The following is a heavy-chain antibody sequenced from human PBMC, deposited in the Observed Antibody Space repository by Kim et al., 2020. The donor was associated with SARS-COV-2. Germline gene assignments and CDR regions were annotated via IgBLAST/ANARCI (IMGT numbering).Heavy chain of an antibody. CDR2: INWNGGST. V-gene: IGHV3-20*01. CDR3: ARDSFLGPPAETDY. Sequence: GGSLRLSCAASGFTFDDYGMSWVRQAPGKGLEWVSGINWNGGSTGYADSVKGRFTISRDNAKNSLYLQMNSLRAEDTALYHCARDSFLGPPAETDYWGQGALVTVSS. D-gene: IGHD2-2*01. J-gene: IGHJ4*02. CDR1: GFTFDDYG.